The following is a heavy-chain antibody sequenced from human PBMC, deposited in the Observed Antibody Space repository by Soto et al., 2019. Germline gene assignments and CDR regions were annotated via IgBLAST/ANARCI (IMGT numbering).Heavy chain of an antibody. V-gene: IGHV1-8*01. CDR2: MNPNSGNT. D-gene: IGHD3-10*01. J-gene: IGHJ4*02. Sequence: ASVKVYCKASGYSFTIYDINWVLQATGQGLEWMGWMNPNSGNTGYAQKFQGRVTMTRNTSISTAYMELSSLRSEDTAVYYCARGLLITMVRGVQEYYFDYWGQGTLVTVSS. CDR1: GYSFTIYD. CDR3: ARGLLITMVRGVQEYYFDY.